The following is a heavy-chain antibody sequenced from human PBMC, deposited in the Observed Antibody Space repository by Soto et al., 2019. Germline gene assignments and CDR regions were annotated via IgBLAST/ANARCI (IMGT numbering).Heavy chain of an antibody. Sequence: GGSLRLSCEASGFTFSSYPMHWVRQAPGKGLEWVTIISYDGGNQYYADSVKGRFTISRDNSKDTLYLQMHSLRSDDTAVYFCARGPITQTSFIDHWGQGTLVTVSS. V-gene: IGHV3-30-3*01. CDR2: ISYDGGNQ. D-gene: IGHD1-20*01. CDR3: ARGPITQTSFIDH. J-gene: IGHJ4*02. CDR1: GFTFSSYP.